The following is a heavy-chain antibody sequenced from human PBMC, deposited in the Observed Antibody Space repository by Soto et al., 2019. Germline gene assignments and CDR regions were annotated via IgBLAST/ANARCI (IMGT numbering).Heavy chain of an antibody. D-gene: IGHD1-20*01. CDR3: ARGNWNYYYGFDV. Sequence: GGSLRLSCAASEFTFDKYYMTWVRQAPGKGPEWVANIKPDGSEQYYVDSVKGRFTISRDNANNSLYLQMNSLRAEDTAVYFCARGNWNYYYGFDVWGQGTLVTVS. CDR1: EFTFDKYY. CDR2: IKPDGSEQ. V-gene: IGHV3-7*01. J-gene: IGHJ6*02.